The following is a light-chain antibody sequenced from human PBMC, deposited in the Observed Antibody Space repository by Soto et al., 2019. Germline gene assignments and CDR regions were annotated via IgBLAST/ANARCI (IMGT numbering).Light chain of an antibody. V-gene: IGKV1-39*01. Sequence: DVEMPQSPSSLSASVSDRVTLTCRASQSIRRSLNWYQQKPGKAPNLLIYAASSLQTGVPSRFTGSGSGTDFTLTISNLQPEDFAVYYCQQTYSSPRTFGQGTKVDIK. J-gene: IGKJ1*01. CDR1: QSIRRS. CDR2: AAS. CDR3: QQTYSSPRT.